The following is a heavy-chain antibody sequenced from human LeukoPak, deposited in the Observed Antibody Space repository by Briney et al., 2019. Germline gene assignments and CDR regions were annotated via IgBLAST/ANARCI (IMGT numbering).Heavy chain of an antibody. D-gene: IGHD2-15*01. J-gene: IGHJ6*02. CDR1: GYIFAHNG. V-gene: IGHV1-69*13. Sequence: GASVKVSCKTSGYIFAHNGISWVRQAPGQGLEWMGGIIPIFGTANYAQKFQGRVTITADESTSTAYMELSSLRSEDTAVYYCAIDIVVVVAALKNYYYYGMDVWGQGTTVTVSS. CDR3: AIDIVVVVAALKNYYYYGMDV. CDR2: IIPIFGTA.